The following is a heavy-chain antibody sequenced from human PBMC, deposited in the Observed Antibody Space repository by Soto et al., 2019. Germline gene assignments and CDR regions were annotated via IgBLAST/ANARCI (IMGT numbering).Heavy chain of an antibody. V-gene: IGHV5-10-1*01. CDR1: GYSFSSYW. J-gene: IGHJ6*02. Sequence: PGESLKISCKGSGYSFSSYWISWVRQMPGKGLEWMGRIDPSDSYTNYSPSFQGHVTISADKSISTAYLQWSSLKASDTAMYYCARLPVGYYDSRGPIIAPGDYYGMDVWGQGTTVTVSS. D-gene: IGHD3-22*01. CDR3: ARLPVGYYDSRGPIIAPGDYYGMDV. CDR2: IDPSDSYT.